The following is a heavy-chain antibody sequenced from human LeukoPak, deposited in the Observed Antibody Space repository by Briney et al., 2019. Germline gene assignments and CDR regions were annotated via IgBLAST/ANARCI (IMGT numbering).Heavy chain of an antibody. D-gene: IGHD2-21*02. CDR1: GYTFTSYY. CDR3: ARDRGSKRVAYCGGDCYIGYFDL. J-gene: IGHJ2*01. Sequence: GGSLRLSCAASGYTFTSYYMHWVRQAPGQGLEWMGIINPSGGSTSYAQKFQGRVTMTRDTSTSTVYMELSSLRSEDTAVYYCARDRGSKRVAYCGGDCYIGYFDLWGRGTLVTVSS. V-gene: IGHV1-46*01. CDR2: INPSGGST.